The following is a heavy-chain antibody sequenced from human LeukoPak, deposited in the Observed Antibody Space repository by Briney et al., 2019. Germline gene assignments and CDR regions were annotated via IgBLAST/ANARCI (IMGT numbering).Heavy chain of an antibody. D-gene: IGHD5-24*01. V-gene: IGHV3-23*01. Sequence: GGSLRLSCAASGFTFSTCAMSWVRQAPGKGLEWVSTISGGGRSTDYADSVKGQFTISRDNSKNTLYLQMNSLRAEDTAVYYCALEGDGYNGPDYWGQGTLVTVSS. CDR3: ALEGDGYNGPDY. J-gene: IGHJ4*02. CDR1: GFTFSTCA. CDR2: ISGGGRST.